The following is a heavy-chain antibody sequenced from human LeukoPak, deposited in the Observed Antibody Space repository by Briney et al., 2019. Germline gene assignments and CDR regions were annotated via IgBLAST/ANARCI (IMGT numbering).Heavy chain of an antibody. Sequence: AGGSLRLSCAASGFTFSSYGMHWVRQAPGKGLEWVAVISYDGSNKYYADSVKGRFTISRDNSKNTVYLQMNSLRAEDTAVYYCAKEAYSGSYFSAFDIWGQGTLVTVSS. V-gene: IGHV3-30*18. CDR3: AKEAYSGSYFSAFDI. J-gene: IGHJ3*02. CDR2: ISYDGSNK. CDR1: GFTFSSYG. D-gene: IGHD1-26*01.